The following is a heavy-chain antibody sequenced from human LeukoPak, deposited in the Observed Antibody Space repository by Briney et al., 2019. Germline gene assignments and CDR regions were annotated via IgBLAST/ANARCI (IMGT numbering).Heavy chain of an antibody. V-gene: IGHV3-11*01. Sequence: GGSLRLSCAASGFTFSDYYMSWIRQAPGKGLERVSYISSSGSTIYYADSVKGRFTISRDNAKNSLYLQMNSLRAEDTAVYYCARSPQLWLGGAYFDYRGQGTLVTVSS. CDR2: ISSSGSTI. CDR3: ARSPQLWLGGAYFDY. CDR1: GFTFSDYY. J-gene: IGHJ4*02. D-gene: IGHD6-19*01.